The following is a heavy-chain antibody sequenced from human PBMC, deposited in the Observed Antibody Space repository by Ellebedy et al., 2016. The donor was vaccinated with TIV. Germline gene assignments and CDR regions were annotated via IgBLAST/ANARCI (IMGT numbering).Heavy chain of an antibody. V-gene: IGHV3-23*01. J-gene: IGHJ6*02. CDR2: ISGSGGST. Sequence: PGGSLRLSCAASGFTFSSYAMSWVRQAPGKRLEWVSAISGSGGSTYYADSVKGRFTISRDNSKNTLYLQMNSLRAEDTAVYYCAILQPSVNVLRYFDWFNSDYYGMDVWGQGTTVTVSS. CDR1: GFTFSSYA. CDR3: AILQPSVNVLRYFDWFNSDYYGMDV. D-gene: IGHD3-9*01.